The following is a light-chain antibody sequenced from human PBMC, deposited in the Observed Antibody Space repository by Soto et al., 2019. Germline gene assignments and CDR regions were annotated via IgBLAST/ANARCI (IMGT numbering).Light chain of an antibody. J-gene: IGKJ4*01. CDR2: AAS. Sequence: EIVLTQSPGTLSLSPGERATLSCRASRSLSSSYVVWYQQKPGQAPRLLIYAASRRATGIPDRFSGSGSATEYTLTISRLEPEDFAVYYCQQYNNWPPKLTFGGGTKGEIK. CDR3: QQYNNWPPKLT. CDR1: RSLSSSY. V-gene: IGKV3-20*01.